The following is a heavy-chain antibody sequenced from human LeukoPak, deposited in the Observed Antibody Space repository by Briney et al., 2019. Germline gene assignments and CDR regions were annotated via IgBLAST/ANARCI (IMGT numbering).Heavy chain of an antibody. J-gene: IGHJ3*02. V-gene: IGHV3-30*18. CDR3: AKDRRVIRGDDAFDI. Sequence: GGSLRLSCAASGFTFSSYGMHWVRQAPGKGLEWVAVISYDGSNKHYADSVKGRFTISRDNSKNTLYLQMNSLRAEDTAVYYCAKDRRVIRGDDAFDIWGQGAMVTVSS. D-gene: IGHD3-16*02. CDR1: GFTFSSYG. CDR2: ISYDGSNK.